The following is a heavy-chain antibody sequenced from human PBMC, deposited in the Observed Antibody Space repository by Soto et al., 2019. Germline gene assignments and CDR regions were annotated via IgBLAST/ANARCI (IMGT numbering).Heavy chain of an antibody. D-gene: IGHD4-17*01. CDR2: IYYSGST. CDR1: GGSISSGGYY. CDR3: ETRGGDYQTYDAFDI. Sequence: QVQLQESGPGLVKPSQTLSLTCPVSGGSISSGGYYWSWIRQHPGKGLEWIGYIYYSGSTYYNPSLKSRVTISVDTSKNKFSLKLSSVTAADTAVYYCETRGGDYQTYDAFDIWGQGTMVTVSS. J-gene: IGHJ3*02. V-gene: IGHV4-31*03.